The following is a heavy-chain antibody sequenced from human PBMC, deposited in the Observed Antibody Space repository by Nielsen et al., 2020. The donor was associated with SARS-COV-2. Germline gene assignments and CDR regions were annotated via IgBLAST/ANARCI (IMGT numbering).Heavy chain of an antibody. CDR2: IYYSGSI. V-gene: IGHV4-59*08. CDR3: ARVRITMIVVVDAFDI. J-gene: IGHJ3*02. D-gene: IGHD3-22*01. CDR1: GGSISSYY. Sequence: SETLSLTCTVSGGSISSYYWSWIRQPPGKGLEWIGYIYYSGSINYNPSLKSRVTISVDTSKNQFSLKLSSVTAADTAVYYCARVRITMIVVVDAFDIWGQGTMVTVSS.